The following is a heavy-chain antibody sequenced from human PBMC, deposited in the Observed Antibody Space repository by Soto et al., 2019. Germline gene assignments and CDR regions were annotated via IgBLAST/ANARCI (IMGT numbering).Heavy chain of an antibody. Sequence: GGSLRLSCAASGFTFTKYWMHWVRQAPGKGLVWVSRINTDGRDTIYADSVKGRFTVSRDNAKNTLFLQMNSLRAEDTAVYFWPKVRLLSVPPFFVSWGQGTLVTVSS. CDR3: PKVRLLSVPPFFVS. J-gene: IGHJ4*02. CDR2: INTDGRDT. V-gene: IGHV3-74*01. CDR1: GFTFTKYW. D-gene: IGHD3-3*02.